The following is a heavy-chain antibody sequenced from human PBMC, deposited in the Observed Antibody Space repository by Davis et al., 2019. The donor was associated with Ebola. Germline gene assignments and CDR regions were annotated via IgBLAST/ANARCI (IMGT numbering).Heavy chain of an antibody. CDR3: ARGLLKGLAIYFDY. CDR2: ISYDGTNK. CDR1: GFTFSSYG. D-gene: IGHD6-19*01. Sequence: PGGSLRLSCAASGFTFSSYGMHWVRQAPGTGLEWVAVISYDGTNKYYGDSVKGRFTISRDNSKNTLYLQMNSLRAEDTAVYYCARGLLKGLAIYFDYWGQGTLVTVSS. J-gene: IGHJ4*02. V-gene: IGHV3-30*03.